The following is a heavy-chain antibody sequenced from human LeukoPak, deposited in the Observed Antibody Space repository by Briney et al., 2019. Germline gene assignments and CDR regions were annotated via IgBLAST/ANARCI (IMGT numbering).Heavy chain of an antibody. CDR1: GFTFSSYA. D-gene: IGHD2-15*01. J-gene: IGHJ4*02. CDR2: IRYDGSNK. Sequence: PGGSLRLSCAASGFTFSSYAMHWVRQAPGKGLEWVAFIRYDGSNKYYADSVKGRFTISRDNSKNTLYLQMNSLRAEDTALYYCATSARTYIGSSLDYWGQGTLVTVSS. V-gene: IGHV3-30*02. CDR3: ATSARTYIGSSLDY.